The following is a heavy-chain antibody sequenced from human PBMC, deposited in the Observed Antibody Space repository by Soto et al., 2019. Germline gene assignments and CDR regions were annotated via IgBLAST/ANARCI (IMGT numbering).Heavy chain of an antibody. CDR1: GYSFTSYW. J-gene: IGHJ4*02. D-gene: IGHD3-3*01. CDR2: IYPGDSDT. Sequence: GESLKISCKGSGYSFTSYWIGWVRQMPGKGLEWMGIIYPGDSDTRYSPSFQGQVTISADKSISTAYLQWSSLKASDTVMYFCARINFLSGYPLYYFDYWGQGTLVTVSS. CDR3: ARINFLSGYPLYYFDY. V-gene: IGHV5-51*01.